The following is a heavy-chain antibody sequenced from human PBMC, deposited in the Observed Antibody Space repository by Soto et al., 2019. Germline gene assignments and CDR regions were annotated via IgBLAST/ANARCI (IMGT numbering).Heavy chain of an antibody. V-gene: IGHV3-9*01. J-gene: IGHJ6*03. CDR1: GFTFDDYA. CDR3: AKDWDSSGLYYYYYMDV. CDR2: ISWNSGSI. D-gene: IGHD6-19*01. Sequence: GGSLRXSXAASGFTFDDYAMHWVRQAPGKGLEWVSGISWNSGSIGYADSVKGRFTISRDNAKNSLYLQMNSLRAEDTALYYCAKDWDSSGLYYYYYMDVWGKGTTVTVSS.